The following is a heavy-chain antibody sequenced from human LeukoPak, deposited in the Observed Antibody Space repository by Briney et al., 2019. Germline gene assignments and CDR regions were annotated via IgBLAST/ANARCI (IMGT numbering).Heavy chain of an antibody. CDR2: ISWNSGSI. D-gene: IGHD3-22*01. Sequence: PGGSLRLSYAASGFTFDDYAMHWVRQAPGKGLEWVSGISWNSGSIGYADSVKGRFTISRDNAKNSLYLQMNSLRAEDTALYYCAKDRKHYYDSSGSVDYWGQGTLVTVSS. J-gene: IGHJ4*02. CDR1: GFTFDDYA. CDR3: AKDRKHYYDSSGSVDY. V-gene: IGHV3-9*01.